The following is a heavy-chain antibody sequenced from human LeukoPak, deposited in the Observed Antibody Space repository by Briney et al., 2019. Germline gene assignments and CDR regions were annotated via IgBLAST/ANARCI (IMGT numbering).Heavy chain of an antibody. CDR3: ERDFI. J-gene: IGHJ4*02. CDR2: IKQDGSGV. CDR1: GFTFSSHW. Sequence: PGGPLRLSCVGSGFTFSSHWMSWVRQAPGRGPEWVANIKQDGSGVDYVESVKGRFTISRDNAKSSLYLQMNSLRAEDTAIYYCERDFIWGQGTSVTVSS. D-gene: IGHD3-10*01. V-gene: IGHV3-7*05.